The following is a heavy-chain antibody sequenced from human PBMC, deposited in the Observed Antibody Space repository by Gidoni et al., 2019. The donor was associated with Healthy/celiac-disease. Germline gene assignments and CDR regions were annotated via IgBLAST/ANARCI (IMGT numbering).Heavy chain of an antibody. D-gene: IGHD3-10*01. Sequence: QVQLQESGPGLVKPSHTLSLTCTVSGVSISSGGYYWRWIRQHPGKGLEWIGYIYSSGSTYYNPSLKSRVTISVDTSKNQFSLKLSSVTAADTAVYYCARLYGSGSYYNLWGQGTLVTVSS. CDR3: ARLYGSGSYYNL. J-gene: IGHJ4*02. CDR2: IYSSGST. CDR1: GVSISSGGYY. V-gene: IGHV4-31*03.